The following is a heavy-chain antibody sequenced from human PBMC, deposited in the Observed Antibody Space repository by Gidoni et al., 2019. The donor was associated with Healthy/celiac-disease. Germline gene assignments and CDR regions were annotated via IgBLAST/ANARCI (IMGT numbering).Heavy chain of an antibody. V-gene: IGHV1-46*01. Sequence: QVQLVQSGAEVKKPGASVKVSCKGSGYTFPGYVMHWVRQGPGQGLEWMGIINPGGGTTTYAQKFQGRVTVTRDTSTSTVYMELSGLRSDDTAVYYCARDLAASGLDYWGQGTLVTVSS. CDR3: ARDLAASGLDY. CDR1: GYTFPGYV. D-gene: IGHD6-13*01. CDR2: INPGGGTT. J-gene: IGHJ4*02.